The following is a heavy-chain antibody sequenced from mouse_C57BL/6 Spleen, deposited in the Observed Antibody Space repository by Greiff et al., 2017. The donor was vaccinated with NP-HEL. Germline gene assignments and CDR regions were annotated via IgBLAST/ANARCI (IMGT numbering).Heavy chain of an antibody. CDR2: ISDGGSYT. Sequence: EVQLVESGGDLVKPGGSLKLSCAASGFTFSSYAMSWVRQTPEKRLEWVATISDGGSYTYYPDNVKGRFTISRDTAKNNLYLQMSQLKSEDTAMYYCARDGGDRCFDVWGTGTTVTVSA. CDR3: ARDGGDRCFDV. V-gene: IGHV5-4*01. D-gene: IGHD3-3*01. J-gene: IGHJ1*03. CDR1: GFTFSSYA.